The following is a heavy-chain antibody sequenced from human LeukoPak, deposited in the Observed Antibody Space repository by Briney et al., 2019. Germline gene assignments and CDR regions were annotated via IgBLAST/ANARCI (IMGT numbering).Heavy chain of an antibody. D-gene: IGHD3-3*01. CDR1: GYTFTSYD. J-gene: IGHJ5*02. CDR2: MNPNSGNT. V-gene: IGHV1-8*01. Sequence: AXVKVSCKASGYTFTSYDINWVRQAPGQGLEWMGWMNPNSGNTVYAQKLQGRVTITRNTSISTAYMELSSLRSEDTAVYYCARVHSYYDFWSGYFTSNWFDPWGQGTLVTVSS. CDR3: ARVHSYYDFWSGYFTSNWFDP.